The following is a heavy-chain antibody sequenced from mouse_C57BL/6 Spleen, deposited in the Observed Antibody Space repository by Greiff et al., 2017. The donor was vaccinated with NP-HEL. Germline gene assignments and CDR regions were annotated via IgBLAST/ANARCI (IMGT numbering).Heavy chain of an antibody. CDR1: GYTFTSYW. V-gene: IGHV1-52*01. J-gene: IGHJ4*01. D-gene: IGHD4-1*01. CDR3: ARGTGNYYAMDY. CDR2: IDPSDSET. Sequence: QVQLQQPGAELVRPGSSVKLSCKASGYTFTSYWMHWVKQRPIQGLEWIGNIDPSDSETHYNQKFKDKATLTVDKSSSTAYMQRSSLTSEDSAVYYCARGTGNYYAMDYWGQGTSVTVSS.